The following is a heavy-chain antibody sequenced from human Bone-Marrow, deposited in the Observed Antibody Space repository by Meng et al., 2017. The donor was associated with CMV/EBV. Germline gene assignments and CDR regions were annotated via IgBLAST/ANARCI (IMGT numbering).Heavy chain of an antibody. D-gene: IGHD6-19*01. Sequence: SETLSLTCTVSGGSISSGGYYWSWIRQHPGKGLEWIGYIYYSGSTYYNPSLKSRVTISVDTSKNQFSLKVSSVTAADTAVYYCARGRQWLEPGSDYGMDVWGQGTTVTVSS. CDR2: IYYSGST. CDR1: GGSISSGGYY. V-gene: IGHV4-31*03. CDR3: ARGRQWLEPGSDYGMDV. J-gene: IGHJ6*02.